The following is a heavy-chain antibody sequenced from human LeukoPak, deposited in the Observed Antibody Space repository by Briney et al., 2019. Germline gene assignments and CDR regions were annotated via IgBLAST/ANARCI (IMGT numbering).Heavy chain of an antibody. CDR3: ASIAVVAAAIDY. J-gene: IGHJ4*02. D-gene: IGHD2-2*01. CDR2: IYDSGTT. V-gene: IGHV4-30-4*01. Sequence: SQTLSLTCTVSGGSVSSGDYYWSWIRQPPGQGLEWIGYIYDSGTTSYNPSLKSRVTMSVDTSKNQFSLRLSSVTAADTAVHYCASIAVVAAAIDYWGQGTLVTVSS. CDR1: GGSVSSGDYY.